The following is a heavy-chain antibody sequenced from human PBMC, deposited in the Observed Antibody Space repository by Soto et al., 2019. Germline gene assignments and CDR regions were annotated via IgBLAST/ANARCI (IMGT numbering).Heavy chain of an antibody. J-gene: IGHJ6*02. Sequence: SETLSLTCAVYGGSFSGYYWSWIRQPPGKGLEWIGEINHSGSTNYNPSLKSRVTISVDTSKNQFSLKLSSVTAADTAVYYCARGKYSRGMDVWGQGTTVTVSS. CDR1: GGSFSGYY. V-gene: IGHV4-34*01. D-gene: IGHD5-12*01. CDR3: ARGKYSRGMDV. CDR2: INHSGST.